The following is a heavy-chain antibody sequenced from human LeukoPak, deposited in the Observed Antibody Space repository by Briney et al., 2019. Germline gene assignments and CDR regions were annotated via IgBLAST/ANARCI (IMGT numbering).Heavy chain of an antibody. CDR2: ISSSSSYI. CDR1: GFTFSSYS. J-gene: IGHJ3*01. D-gene: IGHD6-19*01. Sequence: GGSLRLSCAASGFTFSSYSMNWVRQAPGKGLEWVSSISSSSSYIYYADSVKGRFTISRDKAKNSLYLQMNSLRAEDTAVYYCARGRDFRIAVAAFDGWGQGTMVTVSS. CDR3: ARGRDFRIAVAAFDG. V-gene: IGHV3-21*01.